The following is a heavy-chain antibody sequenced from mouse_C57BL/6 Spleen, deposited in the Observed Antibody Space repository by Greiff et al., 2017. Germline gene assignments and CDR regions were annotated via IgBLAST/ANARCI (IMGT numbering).Heavy chain of an antibody. J-gene: IGHJ1*03. V-gene: IGHV5-9-1*02. Sequence: EVMLVQSGEGLVKPGGSLKLSCAASGFTFSSYAMSWVRQTPEQRLEWVAYISRGGDYIYYADTVKGRFTISRDNARNTLYLQMSSLTSEDTAMYYCTRDYHYYGSSDCYIDGWGTGTTVTVSS. CDR3: TRDYHYYGSSDCYIDG. D-gene: IGHD1-1*01. CDR1: GFTFSSYA. CDR2: ISRGGDYI.